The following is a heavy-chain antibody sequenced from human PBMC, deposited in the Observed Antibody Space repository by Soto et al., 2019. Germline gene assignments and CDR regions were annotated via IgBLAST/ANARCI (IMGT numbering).Heavy chain of an antibody. J-gene: IGHJ5*02. CDR1: GYSFTNYY. Sequence: ASVKVSCKASGYSFTNYYMHWVRQAPGQGLEWMGTINAGGGYTTYAQGFQGRVTMTRDTSTSTVSMELSSLRYEDTALYYCTRGGAIVVLTAPVDLWGQGTLVTVSS. D-gene: IGHD2-21*02. V-gene: IGHV1-46*03. CDR2: INAGGGYT. CDR3: TRGGAIVVLTAPVDL.